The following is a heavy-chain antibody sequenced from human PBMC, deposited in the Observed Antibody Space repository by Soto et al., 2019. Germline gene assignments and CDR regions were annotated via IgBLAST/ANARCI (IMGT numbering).Heavy chain of an antibody. D-gene: IGHD3-16*02. Sequence: SVKVSCKASGVTFSSYAISWVRQAPGQGLEWMGGIIPIFGTANYAQKFQGRVTITADESTSTAYMELSSLRSEDTAVYYCARHDRGRDYFDSWGQGTLVTVSS. CDR3: ARHDRGRDYFDS. V-gene: IGHV1-69*13. CDR2: IIPIFGTA. CDR1: GVTFSSYA. J-gene: IGHJ4*02.